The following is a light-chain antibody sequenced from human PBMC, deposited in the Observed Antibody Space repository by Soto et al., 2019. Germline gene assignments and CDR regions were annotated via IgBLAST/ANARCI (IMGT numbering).Light chain of an antibody. V-gene: IGLV2-14*01. CDR2: EVS. CDR3: SSDTSCSTHGVV. J-gene: IGLJ2*01. CDR1: SSDVGGYNY. Sequence: QSALTQPASVSGSPGPSITISCTGTSSDVGGYNYVSWYQQYPGKAPKLMIYEVSNRPSGVSNRFSGSKSGNTASLTISALQAENGADYSCSSDTSCSTHGVVSGGGTKLTVL.